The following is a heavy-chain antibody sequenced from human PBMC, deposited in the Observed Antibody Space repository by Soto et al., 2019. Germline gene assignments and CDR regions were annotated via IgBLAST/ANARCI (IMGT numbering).Heavy chain of an antibody. CDR1: GFTFDDYA. V-gene: IGHV3-9*01. J-gene: IGHJ4*02. Sequence: GGSLRLSCAASGFTFDDYAMHWVRQAPGKGLEWVSGISWNSGSIGYADSVKGRFTISRDNAKNSLYLQMNSLRAEDTALYYCAKDRGLMVRGVTGIPNYFDYWGQGTLVTVSS. D-gene: IGHD3-10*01. CDR3: AKDRGLMVRGVTGIPNYFDY. CDR2: ISWNSGSI.